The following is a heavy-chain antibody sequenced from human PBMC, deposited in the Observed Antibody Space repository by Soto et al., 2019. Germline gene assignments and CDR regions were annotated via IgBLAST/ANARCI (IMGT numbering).Heavy chain of an antibody. D-gene: IGHD2-2*01. CDR2: INAGNGNT. V-gene: IGHV1-3*01. J-gene: IGHJ4*02. CDR1: GGTFSSYA. Sequence: ASVKVSCKASGGTFSSYAMHWVRQAPGQRLEWMGWINAGNGNTKYSQKFQGRVTITRDTSASTAYMELSSLRSEDTAVYYCARGCSSTSCPASFDYWGQGTLVTVSS. CDR3: ARGCSSTSCPASFDY.